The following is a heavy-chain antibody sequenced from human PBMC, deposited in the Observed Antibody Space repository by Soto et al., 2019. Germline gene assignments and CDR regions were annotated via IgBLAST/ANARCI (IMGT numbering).Heavy chain of an antibody. D-gene: IGHD2-2*01. CDR3: ARYCSSTSCRNYSYYGMDV. Sequence: GGSLRLSCAASGFTFSSYAMSWVRQAPGKGLEWVSTISASGGSTYYADSVMGRFTISKDNSKNTLYLQLNSLRAEDTAIYYCARYCSSTSCRNYSYYGMDVWGQGTTVTVSS. CDR1: GFTFSSYA. V-gene: IGHV3-23*01. CDR2: ISASGGST. J-gene: IGHJ6*02.